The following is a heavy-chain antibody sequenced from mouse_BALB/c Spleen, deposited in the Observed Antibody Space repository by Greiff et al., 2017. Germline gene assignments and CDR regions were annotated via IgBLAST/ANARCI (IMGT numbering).Heavy chain of an antibody. CDR1: GYTFTSYW. J-gene: IGHJ3*01. Sequence: LQESGAELAKPGASVKMSCKASGYTFTSYWMHWVKQRPGQGLEWIGYINPSTGYTEYNQKFKDKATLTADKSSSTAYMQLSSLTSEDSAVYYCAYYYGSSYEAWFAYWGQGTLVTVSA. CDR3: AYYYGSSYEAWFAY. CDR2: INPSTGYT. D-gene: IGHD1-1*01. V-gene: IGHV1-7*01.